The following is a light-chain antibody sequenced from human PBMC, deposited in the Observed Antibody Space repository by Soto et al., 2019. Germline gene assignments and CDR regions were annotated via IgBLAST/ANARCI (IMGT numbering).Light chain of an antibody. Sequence: DIQMTQSPSSLSASVGDRVTITCRASQAVSNYLAWYQQKPGKVPKLLIYAASVLQSGVPSRFSGSGSGTEFALTITGLQPEDIATYYCQKYNSAAFTFGPGTKVDFK. V-gene: IGKV1-27*01. CDR3: QKYNSAAFT. CDR1: QAVSNY. J-gene: IGKJ3*01. CDR2: AAS.